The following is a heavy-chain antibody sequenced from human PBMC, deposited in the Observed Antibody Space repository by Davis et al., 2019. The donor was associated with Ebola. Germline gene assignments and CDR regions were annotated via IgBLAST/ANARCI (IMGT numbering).Heavy chain of an antibody. D-gene: IGHD1-26*01. CDR3: ARLDEVGATKYYYGMDV. J-gene: IGHJ6*02. CDR2: IDPSDSYT. Sequence: GESLKISCKGSGYSFTSYWISWVRQMPGKGLEWMGRIDPSDSYTNYSPSFQGHVTISADKSISTAYLQWSSLKASDTAMYYCARLDEVGATKYYYGMDVWGQGTTVTVSS. CDR1: GYSFTSYW. V-gene: IGHV5-10-1*01.